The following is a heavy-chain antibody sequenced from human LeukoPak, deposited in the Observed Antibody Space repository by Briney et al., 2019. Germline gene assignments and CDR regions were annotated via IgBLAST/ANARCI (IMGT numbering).Heavy chain of an antibody. V-gene: IGHV7-4-1*02. CDR1: GYTFTSSA. Sequence: ASVKVSCKASGYTFTSSALDWVRQAPGQGLEWMGWINTNTGNPTYAQGFTGRFVFSLDTSVSTAYLHISSLEAEDTAIYYCATDLKKGDSGCFDYWGQGTLVTVSS. CDR2: INTNTGNP. CDR3: ATDLKKGDSGCFDY. D-gene: IGHD6-19*01. J-gene: IGHJ4*02.